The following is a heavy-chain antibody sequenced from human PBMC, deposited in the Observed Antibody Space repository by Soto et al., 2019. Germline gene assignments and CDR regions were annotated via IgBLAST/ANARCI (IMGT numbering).Heavy chain of an antibody. D-gene: IGHD6-6*01. CDR2: IYYSGST. J-gene: IGHJ5*02. CDR1: GGSVSSGSYY. Sequence: PSETLSLTCTDSGGSVSSGSYYWSWIRQPPGKGLEWIGYIYYSGSTNYNLSLKSRVTISVDTSKNQFSLKLSSVTAADTAVYYCARGVYSSSSPKFDPWGQGTLVAVSS. CDR3: ARGVYSSSSPKFDP. V-gene: IGHV4-61*01.